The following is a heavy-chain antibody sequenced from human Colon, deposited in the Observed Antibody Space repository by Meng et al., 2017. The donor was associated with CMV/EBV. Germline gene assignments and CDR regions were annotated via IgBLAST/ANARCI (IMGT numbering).Heavy chain of an antibody. V-gene: IGHV1-2*02. Sequence: GYTFTDYYFPWVRQAPGQGLEWMGWINPNGGGTDYAQTFQGRVSMTRDTSTTTAYLEVNRLTSDDTATYYCARVKCGTTSCSQGLDPWGQGTLVTVSS. CDR1: GYTFTDYY. CDR2: INPNGGGT. J-gene: IGHJ5*02. D-gene: IGHD1-1*01. CDR3: ARVKCGTTSCSQGLDP.